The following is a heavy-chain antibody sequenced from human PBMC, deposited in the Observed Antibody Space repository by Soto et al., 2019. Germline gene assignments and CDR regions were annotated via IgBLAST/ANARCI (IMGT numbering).Heavy chain of an antibody. J-gene: IGHJ5*02. CDR1: GDSISTGGYY. V-gene: IGHV4-31*01. CDR2: IHYSGST. D-gene: IGHD3-16*01. Sequence: SETLSLTCTVSGDSISTGGYYWSWIRQHPGKGLEWIGYIHYSGSTYYNPSLRTPVTLSVDTSKNQFSLKLYSVTAADTAVYYCARDRAYYSNLFEAWGQGTLVTVSS. CDR3: ARDRAYYSNLFEA.